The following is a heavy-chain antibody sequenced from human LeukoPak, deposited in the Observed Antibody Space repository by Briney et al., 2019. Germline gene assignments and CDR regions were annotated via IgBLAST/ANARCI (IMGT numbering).Heavy chain of an antibody. V-gene: IGHV1-69*04. CDR3: ASYYDSSGYPQTEAYYYYGMDV. J-gene: IGHJ6*02. CDR2: IIPILGIA. D-gene: IGHD3-22*01. Sequence: SVKVSCKASGGTFSRYAISWVRQAPGQGLEWMGRIIPILGIANYAQKFQGRVTITADKSTSTAYMELSSLRSEDTAVYYCASYYDSSGYPQTEAYYYYGMDVWGQGTTVTVSS. CDR1: GGTFSRYA.